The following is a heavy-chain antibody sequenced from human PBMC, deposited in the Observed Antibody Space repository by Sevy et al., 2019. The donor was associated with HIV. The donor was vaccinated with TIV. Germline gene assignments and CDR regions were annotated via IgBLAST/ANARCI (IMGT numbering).Heavy chain of an antibody. CDR3: ATTKDYYDSSGSPFDY. CDR2: FDPEDGET. V-gene: IGHV1-24*01. D-gene: IGHD3-22*01. Sequence: ASVKVSCKVSGYTLTQLSMHWARQAPGKGLEWMGSFDPEDGETLYAQKFQGRVTMTEDTSTDTAYMELRSLRSEDTAVYYCATTKDYYDSSGSPFDYWGQGTLVTVSS. J-gene: IGHJ4*02. CDR1: GYTLTQLS.